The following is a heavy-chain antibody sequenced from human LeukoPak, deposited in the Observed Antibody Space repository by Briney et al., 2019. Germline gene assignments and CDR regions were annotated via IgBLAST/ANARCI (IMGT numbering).Heavy chain of an antibody. Sequence: SETLSLTSAVYSVSFSGYYWSWIPQPPGKGLEWSGEINHSRSTNYNPSLKRRVTISVDTSKNQFSLKLSSATAADTAVYYCARCRPFKLLNPWLLYYYYGMDVWGQGTTVTVSS. V-gene: IGHV4-34*01. CDR2: INHSRST. D-gene: IGHD2-15*01. J-gene: IGHJ6*02. CDR3: ARCRPFKLLNPWLLYYYYGMDV. CDR1: SVSFSGYY.